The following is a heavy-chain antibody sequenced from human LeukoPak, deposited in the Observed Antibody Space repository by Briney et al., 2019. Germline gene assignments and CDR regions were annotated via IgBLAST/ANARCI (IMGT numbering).Heavy chain of an antibody. J-gene: IGHJ4*02. V-gene: IGHV5-51*01. CDR3: ARQYCTNGVCSVGQGQLRDY. CDR1: AYSFISNW. Sequence: ESLKILCRASAYSFISNWYSRLRHQAGGKVQWMGFINPGGCDTYYSPSLQGQFTISADKSISTLFLQWSSLKASDTAMYYCARQYCTNGVCSVGQGQLRDYWGQGTLVTVSS. CDR2: INPGGCDT. D-gene: IGHD2-8*01.